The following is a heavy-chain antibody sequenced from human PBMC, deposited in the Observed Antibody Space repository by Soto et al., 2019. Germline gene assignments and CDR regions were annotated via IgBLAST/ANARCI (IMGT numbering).Heavy chain of an antibody. D-gene: IGHD1-26*01. CDR1: RIIFSDYY. V-gene: IGHV3-11*01. J-gene: IGHJ4*02. Sequence: QVQLVESGGGLVKPGGSLRLSCVASRIIFSDYYMSWIRQAPGKGLEWASHISPSGRITYYADSVKGRFSVSRDNAKNTLILQMDNLRAEDTAAYYCASGSWELRYLDYWGRGTLVTVSS. CDR3: ASGSWELRYLDY. CDR2: ISPSGRIT.